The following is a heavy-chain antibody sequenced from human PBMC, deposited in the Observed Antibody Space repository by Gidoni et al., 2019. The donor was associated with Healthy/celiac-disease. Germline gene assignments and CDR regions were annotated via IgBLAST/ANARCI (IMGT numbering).Heavy chain of an antibody. CDR3: ARDSGSGYYKGDYFDY. J-gene: IGHJ4*02. Sequence: LRLSCAATGFTVSSNYMSWVRQAPGKGLEWVSVIYSGGSTYYADSVKGRFTISRDNSKNTLYLQMNSLRAEDTAVYYCARDSGSGYYKGDYFDYWGQGTLVTVSS. CDR2: IYSGGST. V-gene: IGHV3-66*01. CDR1: GFTVSSNY. D-gene: IGHD3-3*01.